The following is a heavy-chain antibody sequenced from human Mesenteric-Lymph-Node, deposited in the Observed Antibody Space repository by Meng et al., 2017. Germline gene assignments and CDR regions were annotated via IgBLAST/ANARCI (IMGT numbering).Heavy chain of an antibody. Sequence: EPRTRAVKPSQTLSLTCTVSGCSISSGDYYWSWIRQPPGKGLELIGHIYYSGSTSYNPSLKSRVTISVDTSNNQFSLKLSSVTAADTAVYYCARVGWRQWSFDLWGRGTLVTVSS. V-gene: IGHV4-30-4*01. CDR3: ARVGWRQWSFDL. CDR1: GCSISSGDYY. CDR2: IYYSGST. J-gene: IGHJ2*01. D-gene: IGHD5-18*01.